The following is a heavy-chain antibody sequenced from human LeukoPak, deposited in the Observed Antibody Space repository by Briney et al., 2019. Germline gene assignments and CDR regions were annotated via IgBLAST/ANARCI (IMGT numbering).Heavy chain of an antibody. CDR2: IYYSGST. CDR3: ASGARARVVINPYFDY. CDR1: GGSITSSSYN. J-gene: IGHJ4*02. Sequence: SETLSLTCTVSGGSITSSSYNWGWIRQPPGKGLEWIGSIYYSGSTYYNPSLKSRVTISVDTSKNQHSLKLSSVTAADTAVYYCASGARARVVINPYFDYWGQGTLVTVSS. D-gene: IGHD3-22*01. V-gene: IGHV4-39*01.